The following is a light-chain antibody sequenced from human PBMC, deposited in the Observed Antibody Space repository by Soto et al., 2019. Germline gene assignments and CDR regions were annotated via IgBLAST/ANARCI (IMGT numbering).Light chain of an antibody. V-gene: IGLV2-14*02. Sequence: QSALTQPASVSGSPGQSITISCTGTSSDVGSYNLVSWYQQHPGKAPKLIIFDVTNRPSGVSGRFSGSKSANTASLTISGLQFEDEADYYCSSYTVSSAPVIFGGGTKVTVL. J-gene: IGLJ2*01. CDR1: SSDVGSYNL. CDR3: SSYTVSSAPVI. CDR2: DVT.